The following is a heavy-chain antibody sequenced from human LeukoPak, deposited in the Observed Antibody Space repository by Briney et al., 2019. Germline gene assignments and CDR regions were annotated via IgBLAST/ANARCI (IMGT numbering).Heavy chain of an antibody. CDR2: IYYSRST. D-gene: IGHD3-22*01. CDR1: GGSISSGGYY. CDR3: ASSYYDSSGYYSKPDY. Sequence: SQSLSLTCTVSGGSISSGGYYWSWIRQHHGMGLEWIRYIYYSRSTYYNPYFKSRVTISVYTSRHQLSLKLSSVTAAATAVYYCASSYYDSSGYYSKPDYWGQGTLVTVSS. V-gene: IGHV4-31*03. J-gene: IGHJ4*02.